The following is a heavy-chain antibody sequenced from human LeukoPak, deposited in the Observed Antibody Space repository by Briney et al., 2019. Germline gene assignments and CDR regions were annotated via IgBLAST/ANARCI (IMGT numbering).Heavy chain of an antibody. CDR3: ARMDVVGATHAFDI. CDR2: ISSSSSTI. Sequence: GGSLRLSCAASGFTFSSYSMNWVRQAPGKGLEWVSYISSSSSTIYYADSVKGRFTISRDNAKNSLYLQMNSLRAEDTAVYYCARMDVVGATHAFDIWGQGTMVTVSS. D-gene: IGHD1-26*01. J-gene: IGHJ3*02. CDR1: GFTFSSYS. V-gene: IGHV3-48*01.